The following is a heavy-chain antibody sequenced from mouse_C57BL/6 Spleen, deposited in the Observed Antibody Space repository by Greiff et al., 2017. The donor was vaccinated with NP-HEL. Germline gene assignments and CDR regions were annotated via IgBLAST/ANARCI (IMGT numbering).Heavy chain of an antibody. CDR3: AKKDDYDDGVALAY. V-gene: IGHV2-5*01. CDR1: GFSLTSYG. D-gene: IGHD2-4*01. Sequence: VQLQESGPGLVQPSQSLSITCTVSGFSLTSYGVHWVRQSPGKGLEWLGVIWRGGSTDYNAAFMSRLSITKDNSKSQVFFKMNSLQADDTAIYYCAKKDDYDDGVALAYWGQGTLVTVSA. J-gene: IGHJ3*01. CDR2: IWRGGST.